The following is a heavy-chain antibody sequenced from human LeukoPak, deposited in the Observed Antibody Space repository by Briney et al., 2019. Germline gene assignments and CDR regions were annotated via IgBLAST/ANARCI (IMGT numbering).Heavy chain of an antibody. J-gene: IGHJ4*02. D-gene: IGHD6-6*01. CDR2: ISAYNGNT. Sequence: GASVKVSCKASGYTFTSYGISWVRQAPGQGLEWMGWISAYNGNTNYAQKLQGRVTMTTDTSTSTAYMELRSLRSDDTAVYYCARDLASVAARPHLFDYWGQGTLVTVSS. CDR3: ARDLASVAARPHLFDY. V-gene: IGHV1-18*01. CDR1: GYTFTSYG.